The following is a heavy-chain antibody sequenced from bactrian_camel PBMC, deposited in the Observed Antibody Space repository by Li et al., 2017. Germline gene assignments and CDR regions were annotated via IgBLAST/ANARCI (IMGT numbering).Heavy chain of an antibody. D-gene: IGHD6*01. CDR2: IARLGST. Sequence: HVQLVESGGGSVQSGGSLRLSCAASGDTYSSYCMGWFRQAPGKEREWFASIARLGSTYYADFVSGRLTISRDNANNSVYQQMNSLKTEDTAMYYCVTCVQVGIAWDLDAWGQGTQVTVS. CDR3: VTCVQVGIAWDLDA. J-gene: IGHJ3*01. CDR1: GDTYSSYC. V-gene: IGHV3S53*01.